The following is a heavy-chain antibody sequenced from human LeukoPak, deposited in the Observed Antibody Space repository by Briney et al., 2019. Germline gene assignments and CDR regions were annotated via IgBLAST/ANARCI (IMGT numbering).Heavy chain of an antibody. CDR3: AKPPRIAKSYMDV. CDR2: IGGSGDET. D-gene: IGHD6-13*01. J-gene: IGHJ6*03. Sequence: PGGSLRLSCAASGFTFSSFAMNWVRQAPGKGLHWVSSIGGSGDETYYADSVEGRFTISRDNSKNTLYLQMNSLRAEDTALYYCAKPPRIAKSYMDVWGKGTTVTVSS. V-gene: IGHV3-23*01. CDR1: GFTFSSFA.